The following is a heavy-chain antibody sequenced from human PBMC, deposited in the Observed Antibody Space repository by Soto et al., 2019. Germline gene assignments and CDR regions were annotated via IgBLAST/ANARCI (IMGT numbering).Heavy chain of an antibody. CDR2: ISSNGGST. V-gene: IGHV3-64D*08. Sequence: GGSLRLSCSASGFTFSSYARHWVRQAPGKGLEYVSAISSNGGSTYYADSVKGRFTISRDNSKNTLYLQMSSLRAEDTAVYYCVKDHRGSGYFPDYWGQETLVTVSA. CDR1: GFTFSSYA. J-gene: IGHJ4*02. D-gene: IGHD3-22*01. CDR3: VKDHRGSGYFPDY.